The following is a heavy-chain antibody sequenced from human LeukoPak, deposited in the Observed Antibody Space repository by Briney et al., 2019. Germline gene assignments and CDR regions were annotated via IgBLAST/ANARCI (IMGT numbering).Heavy chain of an antibody. J-gene: IGHJ5*02. CDR3: ARGHYDLAP. CDR2: IYTSGST. CDR1: GGSISGYY. Sequence: SETLSLTCTVSGGSISGYYWSWIRQPPRKGLEWIGYIYTSGSTKYDPSLESRVTISLDTSKNQVSLNLSSVTAADTAIYFCARGHYDLAPWGQGILVTVSS. V-gene: IGHV4-4*09. D-gene: IGHD4-17*01.